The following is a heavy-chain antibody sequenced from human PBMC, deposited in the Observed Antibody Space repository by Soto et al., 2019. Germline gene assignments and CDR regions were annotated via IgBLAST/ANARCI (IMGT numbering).Heavy chain of an antibody. CDR2: IIPIFGTA. J-gene: IGHJ6*02. V-gene: IGHV1-69*13. Sequence: GASVKVSCKASGGTFSSYAISWVRQAPGQGLEWMGGIIPIFGTANYAQKFQGRVTITADESTSTAYMELSSLRSEDTAVYYCARDPHSHSITIFGVPPPYYYYYGMDVWGQGTTVTVSS. D-gene: IGHD3-3*01. CDR3: ARDPHSHSITIFGVPPPYYYYYGMDV. CDR1: GGTFSSYA.